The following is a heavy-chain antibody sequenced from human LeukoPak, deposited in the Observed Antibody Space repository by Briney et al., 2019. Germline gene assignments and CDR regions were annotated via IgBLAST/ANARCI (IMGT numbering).Heavy chain of an antibody. CDR2: IYYSGST. Sequence: SETLSLTCTVSGGSISSYYWSWIRQPPGKGLEWIGYIYYSGSTYYNPSLKSRVTISVDTSKNQFSLKLSSVTAADTAVYYCARGYCSSTSCFLNWFDPWGQGTLVTVSS. J-gene: IGHJ5*02. CDR1: GGSISSYY. V-gene: IGHV4-59*08. CDR3: ARGYCSSTSCFLNWFDP. D-gene: IGHD2-2*01.